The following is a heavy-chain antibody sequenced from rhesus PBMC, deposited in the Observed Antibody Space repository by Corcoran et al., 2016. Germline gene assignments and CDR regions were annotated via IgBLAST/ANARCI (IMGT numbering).Heavy chain of an antibody. CDR3: AKDRTSLTNRFDV. J-gene: IGHJ5-1*01. D-gene: IGHD4-11*01. CDR1: GYSVPSSR. CDR2: FYPGDSDT. Sequence: EVQLVQSGAEVKRHGESLRISCKPSGYSVPSSRISWVSQMPGKGLEWMGSFYPGDSDTRYNPSFQGHVTSSADKSISTTYLQWSSLKASDTATYYCAKDRTSLTNRFDVWGPGVLVTVSS. V-gene: IGHV5S1*01.